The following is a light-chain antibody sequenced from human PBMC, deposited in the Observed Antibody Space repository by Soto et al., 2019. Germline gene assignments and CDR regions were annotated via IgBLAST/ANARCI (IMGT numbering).Light chain of an antibody. Sequence: DIQLTQSPPYLSASVGERVNITCRASQSIGTWLAWHQQKPGKAPNLLMFDASTLHTGVPSRFSGSGSGTEYTLTISRLQHDDFATYYCQQYNSYPLTFGGGTEGDIK. CDR2: DAS. J-gene: IGKJ4*01. CDR3: QQYNSYPLT. V-gene: IGKV1-5*01. CDR1: QSIGTW.